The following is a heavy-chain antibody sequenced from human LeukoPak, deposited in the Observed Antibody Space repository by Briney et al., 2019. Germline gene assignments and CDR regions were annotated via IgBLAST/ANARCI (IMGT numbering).Heavy chain of an antibody. V-gene: IGHV4-34*01. CDR3: ARAGGSYVGAFDI. J-gene: IGHJ3*02. CDR2: INHSGST. D-gene: IGHD3-16*01. CDR1: GGSFSGYY. Sequence: SETLSLTCAVYGGSFSGYYWSWIRQPPGKGLEWIGEINHSGSTNYNPSLKSRVTISVDTSKNQFSLKLSSVTAADTAVYYCARAGGSYVGAFDIWGQGTMVTVSS.